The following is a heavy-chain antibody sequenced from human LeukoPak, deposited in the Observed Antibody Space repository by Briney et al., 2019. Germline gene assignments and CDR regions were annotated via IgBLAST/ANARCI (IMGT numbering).Heavy chain of an antibody. V-gene: IGHV4-31*03. CDR1: GGSISSGGYY. CDR3: ARVEAQYGDAEYWYFDL. CDR2: IYYSGST. J-gene: IGHJ2*01. D-gene: IGHD2-21*02. Sequence: SETLSLTCTVSGGSISSGGYYWSWICQHPGKGLKWIGYIYYSGSTYYNPSLKSRVTISVDTSKNQFSLKLSSVTAADTAVYYCARVEAQYGDAEYWYFDLWGRGTLVTVSS.